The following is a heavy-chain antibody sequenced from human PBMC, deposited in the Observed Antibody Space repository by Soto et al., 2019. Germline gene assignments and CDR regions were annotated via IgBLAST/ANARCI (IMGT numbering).Heavy chain of an antibody. D-gene: IGHD2-2*01. CDR1: GGTFSSYT. CDR2: IIPILGIA. V-gene: IGHV1-69*08. CDR3: ARERGAYCSSTSCRGENWFDP. Sequence: QVQLVQSGAEVKKPGSSVKVSCKASGGTFSSYTISWVRQAPGQGLEWMGRIIPILGIANYAQKFQGRVTITADKSTSTDYMELSSQRSEDTAVYYCARERGAYCSSTSCRGENWFDPWGQGTLVTVSS. J-gene: IGHJ5*02.